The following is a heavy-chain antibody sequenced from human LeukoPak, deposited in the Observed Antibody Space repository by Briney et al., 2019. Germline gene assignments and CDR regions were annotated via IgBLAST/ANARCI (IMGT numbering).Heavy chain of an antibody. CDR2: IYYSGST. D-gene: IGHD6-19*01. CDR1: GGSISSYY. CDR3: ARAASFIAVAGTVYFDY. J-gene: IGHJ4*02. V-gene: IGHV4-59*08. Sequence: KPSETLSLTCTVSGGSISSYYWSWIRQPPGKGLEWIGYIYYSGSTNYNPSLKSRVTISVDTSKNQFSLKLSSVTAADTAVYYCARAASFIAVAGTVYFDYWGQGTLVTVSS.